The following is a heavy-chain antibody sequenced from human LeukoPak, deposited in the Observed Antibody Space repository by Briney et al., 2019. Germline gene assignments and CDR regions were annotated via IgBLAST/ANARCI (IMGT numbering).Heavy chain of an antibody. CDR3: ARDCSSTSCYYGMDV. Sequence: GASVKVSCKVSGYTLTELSMHWVRQAPGKGLEWMGGFDPEDGETIYAQKFQGRVTMTEDTSTDTAYMELRSLRSDDTAVYYCARDCSSTSCYYGMDVWGQGTTVTVSS. CDR1: GYTLTELS. CDR2: FDPEDGET. V-gene: IGHV1-24*01. D-gene: IGHD2-2*01. J-gene: IGHJ6*02.